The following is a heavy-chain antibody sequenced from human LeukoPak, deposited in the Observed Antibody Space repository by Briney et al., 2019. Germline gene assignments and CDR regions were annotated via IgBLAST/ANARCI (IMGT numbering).Heavy chain of an antibody. CDR2: ISSSGSTI. CDR3: ARPIVAGRGDAFDI. Sequence: GGSLRLSCAASGFTFSDYYMSWIRQAPGKGLEWVSYISSSGSTIYYADSVKGRLTISRDNAKNSLYLQMNSLRAEDTAVHYCARPIVAGRGDAFDIWGQGTMVTVSS. V-gene: IGHV3-11*04. D-gene: IGHD2-15*01. CDR1: GFTFSDYY. J-gene: IGHJ3*02.